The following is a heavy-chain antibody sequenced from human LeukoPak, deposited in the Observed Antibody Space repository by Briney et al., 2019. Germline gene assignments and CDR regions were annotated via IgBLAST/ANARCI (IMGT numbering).Heavy chain of an antibody. CDR3: ASSILVLSPFA. CDR2: ISSSSSYI. Sequence: GGSLRLSCAASGFTFSSYSMNWVRQAPGKGLEWVSSISSSSSYIYYADSVKGRFTISRDNAKNSLYLQMNSLRAEDTAVYYCASSILVLSPFAWGQGTLVTVSS. CDR1: GFTFSSYS. J-gene: IGHJ5*02. V-gene: IGHV3-21*01. D-gene: IGHD2-2*01.